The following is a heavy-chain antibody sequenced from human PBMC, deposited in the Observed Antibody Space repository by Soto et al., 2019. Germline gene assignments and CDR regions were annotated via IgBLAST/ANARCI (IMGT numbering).Heavy chain of an antibody. J-gene: IGHJ4*02. D-gene: IGHD5-18*01. V-gene: IGHV3-9*01. CDR2: ISWNSGSI. CDR1: GFTFDDYA. CDR3: AKNTGYSYGYGYFDY. Sequence: EVQLVESGGGLVQPGRSLRLSCAASGFTFDDYARHWVRQAPGKGLEWVSGISWNSGSIGYADSVKGRFTISRDNAKNSLYLQMNSLRAEDTALYYCAKNTGYSYGYGYFDYWGQGTLVTVSS.